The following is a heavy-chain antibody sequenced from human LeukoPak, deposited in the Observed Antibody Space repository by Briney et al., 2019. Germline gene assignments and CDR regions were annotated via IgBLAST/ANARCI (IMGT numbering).Heavy chain of an antibody. V-gene: IGHV4-30-2*01. J-gene: IGHJ3*02. Sequence: PSQTLSLTCTVSGGSISSGGYYWSWIRQPPGKGLEWIGYIYHSGSTYYNPSLKSRVTMSVDTSKNQFSLKLSSVTAADTALYYCARGYCSSSSCYRYGFDIWGQGTMVTVSS. CDR3: ARGYCSSSSCYRYGFDI. D-gene: IGHD2-2*01. CDR1: GGSISSGGYY. CDR2: IYHSGST.